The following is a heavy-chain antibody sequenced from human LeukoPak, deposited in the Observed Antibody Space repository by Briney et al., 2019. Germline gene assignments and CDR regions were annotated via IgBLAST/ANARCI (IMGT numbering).Heavy chain of an antibody. CDR1: GFTFSSYG. CDR2: ISYDGSNK. V-gene: IGHV3-30*18. Sequence: GGSLRLSCAGSGFTFSSYGMHWVRQAPGKGLEWVAVISYDGSNKYYADSVKGRFTISRDNSKNTLYLQMNSLRAEDSAVYYCAKELYHHGLFDWLFDYWGQGTLVTVSS. CDR3: AKELYHHGLFDWLFDY. J-gene: IGHJ4*02. D-gene: IGHD3-9*01.